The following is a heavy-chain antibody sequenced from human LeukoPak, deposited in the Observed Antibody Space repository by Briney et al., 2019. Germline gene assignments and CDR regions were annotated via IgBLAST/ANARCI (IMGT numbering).Heavy chain of an antibody. Sequence: GGSLRLSCAASGFTFSSYSMNWVRQAPGKGLEWVSSISSSSSYIYYADSVKGRFTISRDNAKNSLYLQMNSLRAEDTAVYYCARDLDRSTSHTNPLGDWGQGTLVTVSS. CDR1: GFTFSSYS. CDR3: ARDLDRSTSHTNPLGD. J-gene: IGHJ4*02. D-gene: IGHD2-2*01. CDR2: ISSSSSYI. V-gene: IGHV3-21*01.